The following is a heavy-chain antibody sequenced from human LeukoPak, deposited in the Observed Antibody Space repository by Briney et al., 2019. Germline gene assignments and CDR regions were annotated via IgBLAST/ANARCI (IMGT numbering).Heavy chain of an antibody. CDR2: ISYDGSNK. Sequence: GSLRLSCAASGFTSSSYAMHWVRQAPGKGLEWVAVISYDGSNKYYADSVKGRFTISRDNSKNTLYLQMNSLRAEDTAVYYCGRGAGGYVGYWGQGTLVTVSS. J-gene: IGHJ4*02. CDR3: GRGAGGYVGY. V-gene: IGHV3-30-3*01. CDR1: GFTSSSYA. D-gene: IGHD5-12*01.